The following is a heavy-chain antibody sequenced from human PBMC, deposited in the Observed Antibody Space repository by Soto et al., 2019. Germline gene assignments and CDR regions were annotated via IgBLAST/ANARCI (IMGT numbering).Heavy chain of an antibody. V-gene: IGHV1-58*02. Sequence: ASVKVSCKASGYTFTSYAMHWVRQAPGQRLEWIGWIVVGSGKTKYAQNFQERVTITRDMSTSTAYMELSSLRSEDTAVYYCAATYYYDSSGYQALNDAFDIWGQGTMVTVSS. CDR2: IVVGSGKT. CDR3: AATYYYDSSGYQALNDAFDI. D-gene: IGHD3-22*01. J-gene: IGHJ3*02. CDR1: GYTFTSYA.